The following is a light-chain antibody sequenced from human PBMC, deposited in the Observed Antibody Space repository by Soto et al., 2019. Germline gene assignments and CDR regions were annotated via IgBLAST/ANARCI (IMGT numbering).Light chain of an antibody. CDR2: AAS. CDR3: QQFET. V-gene: IGKV3-20*01. J-gene: IGKJ1*01. Sequence: EIVLTQSPGTLSLSPGERATLSCRASQSVTSSYLAWYQQKPGQAPRLLIYAASSRATGIPDRFSGSGSGTDFTLTISRLEPEDFAVYYCQQFETFGQGTKVEIK. CDR1: QSVTSSY.